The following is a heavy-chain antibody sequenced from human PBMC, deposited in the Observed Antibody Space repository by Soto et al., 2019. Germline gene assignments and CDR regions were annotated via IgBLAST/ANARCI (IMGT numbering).Heavy chain of an antibody. J-gene: IGHJ3*02. V-gene: IGHV1-18*01. D-gene: IGHD5-12*01. Sequence: HVQLVQSGAEVKKPGASLKVSCKASGYTFISYGVSWVRQAPGQGLEWLGWISPYNGNTNYAQKFQGRITMTTDTSTSTVYMDLRSLRTDDKAVYYCARDQTKWLTEAFDIWGQGTMVVVSS. CDR1: GYTFISYG. CDR2: ISPYNGNT. CDR3: ARDQTKWLTEAFDI.